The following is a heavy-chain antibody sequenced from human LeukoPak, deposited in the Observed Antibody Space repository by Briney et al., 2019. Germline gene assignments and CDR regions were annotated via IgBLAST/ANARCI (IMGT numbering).Heavy chain of an antibody. CDR3: ARNAEMGIVLMVYAINWYFDL. Sequence: GGSLRLSCAASGFTFSTYSMHWVRQAPGKGLEWVSSISTGSSYIYSADSVKGRFTISRDNAKNSLYLQMNSLRAEDTAVYYCARNAEMGIVLMVYAINWYFDLWGRGTLVTVSS. J-gene: IGHJ2*01. CDR1: GFTFSTYS. V-gene: IGHV3-21*01. D-gene: IGHD2-8*01. CDR2: ISTGSSYI.